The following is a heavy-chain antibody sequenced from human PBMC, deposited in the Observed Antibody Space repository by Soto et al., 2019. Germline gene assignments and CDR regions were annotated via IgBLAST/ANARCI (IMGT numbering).Heavy chain of an antibody. Sequence: SETLSLTCAVSGVSISSTNWWNWVRQPPGKGLEWIGDIYHSGSTNYNPSLKSRVTISIDKSKNLFSLNLSSVTAADTAVYYCGRYMYSGSYYFDYWGQGTLVTDS. CDR2: IYHSGST. D-gene: IGHD1-26*01. CDR1: GVSISSTNW. J-gene: IGHJ4*02. V-gene: IGHV4-4*02. CDR3: GRYMYSGSYYFDY.